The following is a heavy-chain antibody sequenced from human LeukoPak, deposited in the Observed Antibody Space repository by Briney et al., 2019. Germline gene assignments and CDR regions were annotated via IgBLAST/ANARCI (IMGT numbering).Heavy chain of an antibody. J-gene: IGHJ4*02. D-gene: IGHD4-17*01. CDR1: GFTFDDYA. Sequence: GRSLRLSCAASGFTFDDYAMHWVRQAPGKGREWVSGISWNSGSIGYADSVKGRFTISRDNAKNSLYLQMNSLRAEDTAVYYCARKSGDYVSPDYWGQGALV. CDR3: ARKSGDYVSPDY. CDR2: ISWNSGSI. V-gene: IGHV3-9*01.